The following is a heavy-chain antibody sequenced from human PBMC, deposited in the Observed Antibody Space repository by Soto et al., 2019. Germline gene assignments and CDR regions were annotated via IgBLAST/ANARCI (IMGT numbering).Heavy chain of an antibody. CDR2: IYWNDDK. CDR3: AHSIIRGTTNYGMDV. V-gene: IGHV2-5*01. CDR1: GFSLTTSVVG. J-gene: IGHJ6*02. D-gene: IGHD1-7*01. Sequence: SGPTLVNPTQTLTLTCTFSGFSLTTSVVGVGWIRQPPGKALEWLALIYWNDDKRYSPSLKSRLTITKDTSKNQVVLTMTNMDLVDTATYHCAHSIIRGTTNYGMDVWGPGTTVTVSS.